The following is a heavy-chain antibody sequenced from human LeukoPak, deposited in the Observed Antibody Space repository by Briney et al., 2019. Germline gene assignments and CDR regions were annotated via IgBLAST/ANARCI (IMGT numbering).Heavy chain of an antibody. CDR1: GGSISSYY. Sequence: SETLSLTCTVSGGSISSYYWSWIRQPPGKGLEWIGYIYHSGSTNYNPSLKSRVTISVDTSKNQFSLKLSSVTAADTAVYYCARDRAVVVPAATEYYYYYYGMDVWGQGTTVTVSS. CDR3: ARDRAVVVPAATEYYYYYYGMDV. J-gene: IGHJ6*02. D-gene: IGHD2-2*01. CDR2: IYHSGST. V-gene: IGHV4-59*01.